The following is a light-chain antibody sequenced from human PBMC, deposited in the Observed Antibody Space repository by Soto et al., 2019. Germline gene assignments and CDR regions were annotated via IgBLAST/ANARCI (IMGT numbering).Light chain of an antibody. CDR1: QSISSY. CDR2: PAS. CDR3: QQSYSNPVT. J-gene: IGKJ4*01. V-gene: IGKV1-39*01. Sequence: DIQMTQSPSSLCASVGDRFAITCRASQSISSYLNWYEQKPGKAPKLLXYPASSLQSGVPSRFSGSGSGTDFTLTISSLQPEDFEPYYCQQSYSNPVTFGGGTKVDIK.